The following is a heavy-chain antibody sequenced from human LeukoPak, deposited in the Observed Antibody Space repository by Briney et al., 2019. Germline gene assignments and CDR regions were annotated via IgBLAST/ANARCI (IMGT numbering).Heavy chain of an antibody. Sequence: GGSLRLSCAASGFTFSTSWMTWVRQAPGKGLEWVAYINQEGTKKYYVDSVRGRFTISRDNSKNSLYLQMNSLRVEDTAVYYCARVATMVRVPLDALDIWGQGTMVSVSS. D-gene: IGHD3-10*01. CDR1: GFTFSTSW. V-gene: IGHV3-7*02. J-gene: IGHJ3*02. CDR3: ARVATMVRVPLDALDI. CDR2: INQEGTKK.